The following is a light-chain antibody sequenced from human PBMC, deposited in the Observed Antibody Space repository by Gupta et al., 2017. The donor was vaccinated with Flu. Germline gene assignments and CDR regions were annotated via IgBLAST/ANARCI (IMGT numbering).Light chain of an antibody. Sequence: QSVLAQPPSASGTPGQRVALSCPGSRSNIGSNSVNWYQQVPGTAPKLLIYGNNQRPSGVPDRFSGSKSGTSASLAISGLQSEDEADYYCAAWDDSLNGHYVFGTGTKVTVV. J-gene: IGLJ1*01. CDR1: RSNIGSNS. CDR2: GNN. CDR3: AAWDDSLNGHYV. V-gene: IGLV1-44*01.